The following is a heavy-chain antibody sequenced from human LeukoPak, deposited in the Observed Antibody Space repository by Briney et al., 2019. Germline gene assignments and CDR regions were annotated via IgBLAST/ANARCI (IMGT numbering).Heavy chain of an antibody. CDR1: GDSVSINTVA. CDR2: TYYRSKWYN. CDR3: ARDLPLSDAFDI. J-gene: IGHJ3*02. V-gene: IGHV6-1*01. Sequence: SQTLSLTCAISGDSVSINTVAWNWTRQSPSRGLEWLGRTYYRSKWYNDYAVPVKSRITINPDTSKNQFSLQLNSVTPEDTAVYYCARDLPLSDAFDIWGQGTMVTVSS.